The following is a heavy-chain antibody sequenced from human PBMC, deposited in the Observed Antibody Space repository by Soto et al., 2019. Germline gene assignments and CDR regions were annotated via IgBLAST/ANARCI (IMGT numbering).Heavy chain of an antibody. V-gene: IGHV3-72*01. D-gene: IGHD2-21*02. CDR3: AREVGGVGVVTAMEGSLDY. J-gene: IGHJ4*02. CDR2: SRDKAQGYST. CDR1: GFTLSDHY. Sequence: GSLRLCYAGSGFTLSDHYIDGVRQATGKGLEWVGRSRDKAQGYSTAYAASVKGRFTTSRDESKNTLYLQMNSLRAEDTAVYYCAREVGGVGVVTAMEGSLDYWGQGTLVTVSS.